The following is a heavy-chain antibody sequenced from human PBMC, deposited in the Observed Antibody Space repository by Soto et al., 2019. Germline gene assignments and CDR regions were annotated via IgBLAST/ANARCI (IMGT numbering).Heavy chain of an antibody. V-gene: IGHV4-59*08. CDR3: ARNDYGIGFDY. D-gene: IGHD4-17*01. CDR2: IYYSGST. CDR1: GGSISSYY. Sequence: SETLSLTCTVSGGSISSYYWSWIRQPPGKGLEWIGYIYYSGSTNYNPSLKSRVTISVDTSKNQFSLKLSSVTAADTAVYYCARNDYGIGFDYWGQGTLVTVSS. J-gene: IGHJ4*02.